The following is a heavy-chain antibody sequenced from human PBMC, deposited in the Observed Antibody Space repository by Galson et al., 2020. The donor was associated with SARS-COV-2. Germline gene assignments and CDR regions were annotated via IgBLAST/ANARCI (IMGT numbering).Heavy chain of an antibody. CDR1: GITFSSYS. J-gene: IGHJ6*03. CDR3: ARMTLLEWLDYYYYMDV. D-gene: IGHD3-3*01. V-gene: IGHV3-21*01. CDR2: ISSSSSYI. Sequence: GGSLRLSCAASGITFSSYSMNWVRQAPGKGLEWVSSISSSSSYIYYADSVKGRFTISRDNAKNSLYLQMNSLRAEDTAVYYCARMTLLEWLDYYYYMDVWGKGTTVTVSS.